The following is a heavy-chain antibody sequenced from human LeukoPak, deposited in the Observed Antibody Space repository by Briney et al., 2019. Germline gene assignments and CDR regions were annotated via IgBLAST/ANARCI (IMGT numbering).Heavy chain of an antibody. Sequence: PSETLSLTCTVSGGSISSYYWSWIRQPPGKGLEWIGYIYYSGSTNYNPSLKSRVTMSVDTSKNQFSLRLSSVTAADTAVYYCASHLYSGSSYDDNWSQGTLVTVSS. D-gene: IGHD1-26*01. CDR3: ASHLYSGSSYDDN. CDR1: GGSISSYY. CDR2: IYYSGST. V-gene: IGHV4-59*08. J-gene: IGHJ4*02.